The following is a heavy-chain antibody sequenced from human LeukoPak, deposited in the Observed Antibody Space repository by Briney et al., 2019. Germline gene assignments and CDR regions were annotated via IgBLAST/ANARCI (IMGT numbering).Heavy chain of an antibody. V-gene: IGHV6-1*01. CDR2: TYYRSKWYS. CDR1: GDSVSSNNAA. Sequence: SQTLSLTCAISGDSVSSNNAAWNWIRKSPSRGLEWLGRTYYRSKWYSDYAVSVKSRVNINADTSKNQFSLHLNSVTPEDTAVYYCARDQGSNGDLDYWGQGTLVTVSS. D-gene: IGHD6-19*01. J-gene: IGHJ4*02. CDR3: ARDQGSNGDLDY.